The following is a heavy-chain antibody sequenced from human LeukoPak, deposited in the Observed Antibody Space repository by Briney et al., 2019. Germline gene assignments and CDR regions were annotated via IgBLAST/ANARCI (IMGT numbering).Heavy chain of an antibody. CDR3: AREEVKYFQH. Sequence: PSETLSLTCTVSGGSIRNDYWSWIRQPPGKGLEWIGYIYYSGSTDYNPSLKSRVTISVDTSKIQFSLKLSSVTAADTAVYFCAREEVKYFQHWGQGTLVTVSS. CDR2: IYYSGST. CDR1: GGSIRNDY. J-gene: IGHJ1*01. V-gene: IGHV4-59*01.